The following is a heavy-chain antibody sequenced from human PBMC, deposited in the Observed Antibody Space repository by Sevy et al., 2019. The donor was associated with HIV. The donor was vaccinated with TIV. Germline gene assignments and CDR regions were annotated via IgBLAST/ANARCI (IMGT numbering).Heavy chain of an antibody. D-gene: IGHD3-10*01. V-gene: IGHV3-7*03. CDR3: ARDRRVEYGGSDY. Sequence: GGSLRLSCAVSGFSFSNHWMTWVCQAPGKGLEWVANIKKDGTDKFYVDSVMGRFSVSSDNAKDLLYLQMNSLRVEDTAVYYCARDRRVEYGGSDYWGQGTLVTVSS. J-gene: IGHJ4*02. CDR2: IKKDGTDK. CDR1: GFSFSNHW.